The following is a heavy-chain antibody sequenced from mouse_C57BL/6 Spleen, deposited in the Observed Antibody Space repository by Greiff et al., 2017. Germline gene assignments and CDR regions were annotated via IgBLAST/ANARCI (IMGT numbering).Heavy chain of an antibody. D-gene: IGHD2-4*01. V-gene: IGHV1-26*01. CDR2: INPNNGGT. CDR3: ARVYYDYFYFDY. CDR1: GYTFTDYY. J-gene: IGHJ2*01. Sequence: EVKLQQSGPELVKPGASVKISCKASGYTFTDYYMNWVKQSHGKSLEWIGDINPNNGGTSYNQKFKGKATLTVDKSSSTAYMELRSLTSEDSAVYYCARVYYDYFYFDYWGQGTTLTVSS.